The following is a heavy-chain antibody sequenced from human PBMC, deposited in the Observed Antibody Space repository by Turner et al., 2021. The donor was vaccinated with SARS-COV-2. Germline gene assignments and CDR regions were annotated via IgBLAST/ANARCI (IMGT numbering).Heavy chain of an antibody. D-gene: IGHD1-26*01. CDR2: IWYDGSNK. V-gene: IGHV3-33*01. CDR1: GFTFSSYG. CDR3: ARGAAGEWYFDL. Sequence: QVQLVESGGGVVQPGRSLRLSCAASGFTFSSYGMYWVRQAPGKGLEWVAVIWYDGSNKYYEDSVKGRFTISRDNSKNTLYLQMNSLRAEDTAVYYCARGAAGEWYFDLWGRGTLVTVSS. J-gene: IGHJ2*01.